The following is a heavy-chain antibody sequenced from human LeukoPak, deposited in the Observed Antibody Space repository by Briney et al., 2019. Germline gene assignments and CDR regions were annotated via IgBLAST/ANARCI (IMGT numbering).Heavy chain of an antibody. CDR1: GYTFTGYC. D-gene: IGHD4-17*01. Sequence: GASVKVSCKASGYTFTGYCMHWVRQAPGQGLEWMGWINPNSGGTNYAQKFQGRVTMTRDTSISTAYMELSRLRSDDTAVYYCARDYGDYGDLNWFDPWGQGTLVTVSS. V-gene: IGHV1-2*02. CDR2: INPNSGGT. CDR3: ARDYGDYGDLNWFDP. J-gene: IGHJ5*02.